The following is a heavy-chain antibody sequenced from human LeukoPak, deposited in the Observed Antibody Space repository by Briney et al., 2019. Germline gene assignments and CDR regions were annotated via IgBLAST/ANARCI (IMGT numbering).Heavy chain of an antibody. CDR1: GFTFSSYA. J-gene: IGHJ4*02. CDR3: ARTLQGGVVDY. CDR2: ISSNGGST. V-gene: IGHV3-64*01. D-gene: IGHD2-2*01. Sequence: PGGSLRLSCAASGFTFSSYAMHWVRQAPGKGLEYVSAISSNGGSTYYANSVKGRFTISRDNSKSTLYPQMGSLRAEDMAVYYCARTLQGGVVDYWGQGTLVTVSS.